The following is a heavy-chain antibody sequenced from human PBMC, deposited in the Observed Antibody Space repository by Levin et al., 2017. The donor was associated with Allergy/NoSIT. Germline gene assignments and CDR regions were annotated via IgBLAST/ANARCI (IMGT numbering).Heavy chain of an antibody. D-gene: IGHD2-2*01. CDR3: ARPLGYCSSAACYAALDY. Sequence: SGGSLRLSCEASGFMFRDYYMFWVRQAPGKGLEWISYISAYDGTKKYADSVQGRVTISRDSAKSSLFLQMNNLRVEDTAVYYCARPLGYCSSAACYAALDYWGRGTLVTVSS. CDR1: GFMFRDYY. J-gene: IGHJ4*02. CDR2: ISAYDGTK. V-gene: IGHV3-11*01.